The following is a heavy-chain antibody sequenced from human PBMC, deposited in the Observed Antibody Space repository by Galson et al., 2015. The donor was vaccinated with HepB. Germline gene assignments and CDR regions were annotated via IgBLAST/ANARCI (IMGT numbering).Heavy chain of an antibody. V-gene: IGHV3-7*03. Sequence: SLRLSCAASGFTFSNYWLHWVRQAPGKGLEWVANIRQDGGEIYYMESVKGRFTISRGNAKKSLYLQMSSLRVEDTAVYYCASWGGGDDYWGHGTLVTVSS. CDR3: ASWGGGDDY. CDR1: GFTFSNYW. D-gene: IGHD3-16*01. CDR2: IRQDGGEI. J-gene: IGHJ4*01.